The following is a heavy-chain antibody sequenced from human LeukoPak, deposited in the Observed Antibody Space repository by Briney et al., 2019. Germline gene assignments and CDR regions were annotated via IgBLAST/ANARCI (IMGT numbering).Heavy chain of an antibody. J-gene: IGHJ3*02. CDR2: IYYSGST. CDR3: ARGQIPGYDSSGSGAFDI. Sequence: PSETLSLTCTVSGGSISSGDYYWSWVRQPPGKGLEWIGYIYYSGSTYYNPSLKSRVTISVDTSKNQFSLKLSSVTAADTAVYYCARGQIPGYDSSGSGAFDIWGQGTMVTVSS. D-gene: IGHD3-22*01. V-gene: IGHV4-30-4*01. CDR1: GGSISSGDYY.